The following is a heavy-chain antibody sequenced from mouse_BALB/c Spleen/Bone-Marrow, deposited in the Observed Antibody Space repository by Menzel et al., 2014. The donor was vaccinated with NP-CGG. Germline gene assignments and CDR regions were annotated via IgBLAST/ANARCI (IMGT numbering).Heavy chain of an antibody. Sequence: EVQRVESGAELVKPGASVKLSSTSSDFNFKDTYMHWVNQRPEQGLDWIGRIDPANGNTKYDPKFQGKATITADTSSNTDYLQLAGLTSEDSAVYCCARVQLLRNWGLDYWGQGTTPTVSS. V-gene: IGHV14-3*02. D-gene: IGHD1-1*01. J-gene: IGHJ2*01. CDR2: IDPANGNT. CDR3: ARVQLLRNWGLDY. CDR1: DFNFKDTY.